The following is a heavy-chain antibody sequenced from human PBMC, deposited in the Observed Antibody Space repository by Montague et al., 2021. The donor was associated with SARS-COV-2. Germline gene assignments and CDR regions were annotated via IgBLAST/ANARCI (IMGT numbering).Heavy chain of an antibody. Sequence: SETLSLTCTVSGGSMSDHHWAWIRQPPGKGLEWLAYIYYSGGINSXASLKSRVSMSVDTSKNQFSLKLTSVTAADTAVYYCARAVSVRRAVNWFDPWGQGTLVTVSS. CDR2: IYYSGGI. D-gene: IGHD3-10*01. CDR3: ARAVSVRRAVNWFDP. J-gene: IGHJ5*02. CDR1: GGSMSDHH. V-gene: IGHV4-59*11.